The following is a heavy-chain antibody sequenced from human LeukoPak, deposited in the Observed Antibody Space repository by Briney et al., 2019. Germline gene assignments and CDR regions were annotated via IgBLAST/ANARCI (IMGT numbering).Heavy chain of an antibody. V-gene: IGHV3-13*04. CDR1: GFTLSSYD. CDR3: ARVGESAFDI. J-gene: IGHJ3*02. CDR2: IGSAGDT. D-gene: IGHD3-10*01. Sequence: GGSLRLSCAASGFTLSSYDMHWVHQATGKGLEWVSGIGSAGDTYYLGSVKGRFTISRENAKNSLYLQMNSLRAGDTAVYYCARVGESAFDIWGQGTMVTVSS.